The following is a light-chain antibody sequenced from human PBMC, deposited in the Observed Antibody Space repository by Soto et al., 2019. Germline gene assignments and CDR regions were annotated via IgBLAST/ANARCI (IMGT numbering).Light chain of an antibody. CDR3: QQYSTWPFT. Sequence: EIVLTQSPATLSLSPGERATLSCRASQSVSSYLAWYQQKPGQAPRLLIYGASNRATGIPARFSGSGSGTEFTLTISSLQSEDFAVYYCQQYSTWPFTFGGGTKVEIK. J-gene: IGKJ4*01. CDR1: QSVSSY. CDR2: GAS. V-gene: IGKV3-11*01.